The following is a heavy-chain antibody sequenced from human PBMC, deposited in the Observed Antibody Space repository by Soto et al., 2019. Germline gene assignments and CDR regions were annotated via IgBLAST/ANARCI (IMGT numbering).Heavy chain of an antibody. Sequence: QVQLVQSGAEVKKPGASVTVSCKPSGYSYTTFGISWVRQAPGQGLEWMGWMNRNSGKTDYAQKFQGRVTMTTDTFTRTAYMDLRSLTSDDTAVYFCVRDRLTVTGTKCFDYWGQGTLVTVSS. CDR3: VRDRLTVTGTKCFDY. D-gene: IGHD4-17*01. CDR2: MNRNSGKT. J-gene: IGHJ4*02. CDR1: GYSYTTFG. V-gene: IGHV1-18*01.